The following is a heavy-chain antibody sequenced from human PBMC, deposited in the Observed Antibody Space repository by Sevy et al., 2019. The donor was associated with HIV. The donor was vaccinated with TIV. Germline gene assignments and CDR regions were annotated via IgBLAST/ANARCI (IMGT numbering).Heavy chain of an antibody. Sequence: GGSLRLSCAASGFTFSSYAMHWVRQAPGKGLEWVAVISYDGSNKYYADSVKGRFTISRDNSKNTLYLQMNSLRAEDTAVYYCAGVGIAAAGTFYYYYCGMDVWGQGTTVTVSS. J-gene: IGHJ6*02. V-gene: IGHV3-30-3*01. CDR3: AGVGIAAAGTFYYYYCGMDV. CDR1: GFTFSSYA. D-gene: IGHD6-13*01. CDR2: ISYDGSNK.